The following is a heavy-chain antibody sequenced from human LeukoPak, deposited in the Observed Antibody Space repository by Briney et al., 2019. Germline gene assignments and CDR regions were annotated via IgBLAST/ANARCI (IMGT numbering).Heavy chain of an antibody. V-gene: IGHV4-39*07. D-gene: IGHD6-6*01. CDR1: GVSISSSSYY. Sequence: SETLSLTCTVSGVSISSSSYYWGWIRQPPGKGLEWIGSIYYSGSTYYNPSLKSRVTISVDTSKNQFSLKLSSVTAADTAVYYCAREGQLVRWFDAWGQGTLVTVSS. CDR3: AREGQLVRWFDA. CDR2: IYYSGST. J-gene: IGHJ5*02.